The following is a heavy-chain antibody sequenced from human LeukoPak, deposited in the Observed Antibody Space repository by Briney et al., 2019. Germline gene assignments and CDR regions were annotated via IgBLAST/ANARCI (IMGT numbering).Heavy chain of an antibody. CDR3: ARIGDPGYSSSWYYFDY. J-gene: IGHJ4*02. CDR2: IYHSGST. V-gene: IGHV4-30-2*01. CDR1: GGSISSGGYY. Sequence: SQTLSLTCTVSGGSISSGGYYWSWIRQPPGKGLEWIGYIYHSGSTYYNPSLKSRVTISVDRSKNQFSLKLSSVTAADTAVYYCARIGDPGYSSSWYYFDYWGQGTLVTVSS. D-gene: IGHD6-13*01.